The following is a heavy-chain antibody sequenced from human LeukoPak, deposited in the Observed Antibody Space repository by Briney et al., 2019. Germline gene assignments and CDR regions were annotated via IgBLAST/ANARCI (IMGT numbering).Heavy chain of an antibody. V-gene: IGHV4-61*08. CDR3: ARAYRYYDYSGYFDY. CDR1: GGSISSGDYY. D-gene: IGHD3-22*01. CDR2: IYYSGST. Sequence: SETLSLTCTVSGGSISSGDYYWSWIRQPPGKGLEWIGYIYYSGSTNYNPSLKSRVTISVDTSKNQFSLRLNSVTAADTAVYYCARAYRYYDYSGYFDYWGQGSLVTVSS. J-gene: IGHJ4*02.